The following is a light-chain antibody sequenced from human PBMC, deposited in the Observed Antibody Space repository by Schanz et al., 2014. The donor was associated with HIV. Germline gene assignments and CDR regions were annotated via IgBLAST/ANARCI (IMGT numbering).Light chain of an antibody. CDR2: KAS. CDR1: QSVSHW. CDR3: QQCVTYPYS. J-gene: IGKJ2*03. Sequence: DIPLTQSPPTLSASVGDRVTIACRASQSVSHWLAWYQQKPGKAPKNLIYKASSLETGVPSRFSGSGSGTEFTLTISSLQPDDFAVYYCQQCVTYPYSFGQGTRLDVK. V-gene: IGKV1-5*03.